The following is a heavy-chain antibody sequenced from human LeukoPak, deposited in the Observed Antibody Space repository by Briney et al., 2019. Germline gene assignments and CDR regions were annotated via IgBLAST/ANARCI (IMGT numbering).Heavy chain of an antibody. Sequence: AAVKVSCKASGYTFTSYGISWVRQAPGQGLEWMGWISAYNGNTNYAQKLQGRVTMTTDTSTSTAYMELRSLRSDDTAVYYCARDSTPRYYYDRSCFNNGRYATFDYWGQGTLITVSS. V-gene: IGHV1-18*01. D-gene: IGHD3-22*01. CDR3: ARDSTPRYYYDRSCFNNGRYATFDY. CDR1: GYTFTSYG. J-gene: IGHJ4*02. CDR2: ISAYNGNT.